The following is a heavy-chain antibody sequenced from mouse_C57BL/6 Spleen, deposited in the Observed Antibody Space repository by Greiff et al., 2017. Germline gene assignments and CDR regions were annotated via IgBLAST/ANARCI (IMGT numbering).Heavy chain of an antibody. CDR1: GFNIKNTY. D-gene: IGHD1-1*01. J-gene: IGHJ3*01. V-gene: IGHV14-3*01. Sequence: VQLQQPGAELVRPGASVKLSCTASGFNIKNTYMHWVKQRPEQGLEWIGRIDPANGNTKYAPKFQGKATITADTSSNTAYLQLSSLTSEDTAIYYCARDYCGSSYWFAYWGQGTLVTVSA. CDR2: IDPANGNT. CDR3: ARDYCGSSYWFAY.